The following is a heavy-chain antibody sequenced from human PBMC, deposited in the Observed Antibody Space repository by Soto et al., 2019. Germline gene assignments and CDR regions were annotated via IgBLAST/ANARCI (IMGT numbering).Heavy chain of an antibody. CDR1: GYTLTELS. J-gene: IGHJ4*02. Sequence: ASVKVSCKVSGYTLTELSMHWVRQAPGKGLEWMGGFDPEDGETIYAQKFQGRVTMTEDTSTDTAYMELSSLRSEDTAVYYCAASKGMVRGLGVIDYWGQGTLVTVSS. V-gene: IGHV1-24*01. D-gene: IGHD3-10*01. CDR2: FDPEDGET. CDR3: AASKGMVRGLGVIDY.